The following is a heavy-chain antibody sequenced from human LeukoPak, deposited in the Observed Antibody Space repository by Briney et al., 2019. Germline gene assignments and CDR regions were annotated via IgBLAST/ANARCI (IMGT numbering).Heavy chain of an antibody. V-gene: IGHV4-34*01. CDR2: INHSGST. CDR3: ARAGRDYGDYGAGDY. J-gene: IGHJ4*02. CDR1: GGSFSGYY. D-gene: IGHD4-17*01. Sequence: SETLSLTCAVYGGSFSGYYWSWIRQPPGKGLEWIGEINHSGSTNYNPSLKSRVTISVDTSKNQFSLKLSSVTAADTAVYYCARAGRDYGDYGAGDYWGQGTLVTVSS.